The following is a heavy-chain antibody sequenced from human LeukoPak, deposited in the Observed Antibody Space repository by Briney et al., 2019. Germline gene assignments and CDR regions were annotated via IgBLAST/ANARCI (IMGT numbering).Heavy chain of an antibody. D-gene: IGHD4-17*01. CDR3: ARDRYGDFEDY. CDR1: GGSINTANCY. J-gene: IGHJ4*02. Sequence: PSETLSLTCNVSGGSINTANCYWTWIRQPPGKGLEWIGYISYSGTPYYNPSLNSRLTISLDTSKNQFSLRLNPVTAADTAMYYCARDRYGDFEDYWGQGTLVTVSS. V-gene: IGHV4-30-4*08. CDR2: ISYSGTP.